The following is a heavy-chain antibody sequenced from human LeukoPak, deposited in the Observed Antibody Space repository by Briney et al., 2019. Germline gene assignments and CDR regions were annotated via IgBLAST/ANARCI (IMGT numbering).Heavy chain of an antibody. D-gene: IGHD1-1*01. CDR3: ARELPSPNDHHYFDY. V-gene: IGHV3-66*01. CDR2: IYSGGST. CDR1: RFTFSNYA. J-gene: IGHJ4*02. Sequence: PGGSLRLSCAASRFTFSNYAMSWVRQAPGKGLEWVSLIYSGGSTYYADSVKGRFTISRDNSKNTLYLQMNSLRAEDTAVYYCARELPSPNDHHYFDYWGQGTLVTVSS.